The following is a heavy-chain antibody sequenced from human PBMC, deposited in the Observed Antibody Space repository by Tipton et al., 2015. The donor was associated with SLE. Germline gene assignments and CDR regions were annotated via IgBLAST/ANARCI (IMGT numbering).Heavy chain of an antibody. J-gene: IGHJ3*02. CDR3: AKDEGYCSGGSCGRGGFDI. Sequence: SLRLSCAASGFTFSSYAMSWVRQAPGKGLEWVSAISGSGGSTYYADSVKGRFTISRDNSKNTLYLQMNSLKAEDTAVYYCAKDEGYCSGGSCGRGGFDIGGQGTMVTVSS. D-gene: IGHD2-15*01. CDR1: GFTFSSYA. CDR2: ISGSGGST. V-gene: IGHV3-23*01.